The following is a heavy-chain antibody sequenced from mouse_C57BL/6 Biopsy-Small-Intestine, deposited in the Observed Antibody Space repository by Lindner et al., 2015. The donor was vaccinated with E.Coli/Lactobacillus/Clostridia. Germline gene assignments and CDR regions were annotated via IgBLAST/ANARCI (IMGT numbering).Heavy chain of an antibody. D-gene: IGHD3-2*02. CDR2: ISYSGST. J-gene: IGHJ1*03. CDR3: ARDQGGPWYFDV. V-gene: IGHV3-1*01. CDR1: GYSITSGYD. Sequence: VQLQESGPGMVKPSQSLSLTCTVTGYSITSGYDWHWIRHFPGNKLEWTGYISYSGSTNYNPSLKSRISITHDTSKNHFFLKLNSVTTEDTATYYCARDQGGPWYFDVWGTGTTVTVSS.